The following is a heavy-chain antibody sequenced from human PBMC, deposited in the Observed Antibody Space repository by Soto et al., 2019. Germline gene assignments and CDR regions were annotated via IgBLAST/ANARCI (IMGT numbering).Heavy chain of an antibody. J-gene: IGHJ2*01. Sequence: QVQLVQSGAEVKKPGSSVKVSCKASGGTFSSYAISWVRQAPGQGRAWMGGIIPIFGTANYAQKFQGRVTITADKSTSTAYMELSSLRSEDTAVYYCARPSDYGDYDGYFDLWGRGTLVTVSS. V-gene: IGHV1-69*06. CDR1: GGTFSSYA. D-gene: IGHD4-17*01. CDR2: IIPIFGTA. CDR3: ARPSDYGDYDGYFDL.